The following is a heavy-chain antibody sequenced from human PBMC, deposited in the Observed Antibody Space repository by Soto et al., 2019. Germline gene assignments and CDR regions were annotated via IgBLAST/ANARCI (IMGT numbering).Heavy chain of an antibody. CDR2: IPHDGTYQ. CDR3: ARRIPFGYGMDV. CDR1: GFTFSSYG. J-gene: IGHJ6*02. V-gene: IGHV3-30*19. D-gene: IGHD2-21*01. Sequence: QVQLVESGGGVVQPGGSLRLSCTASGFTFSSYGMHWVRQAPGKGLQWVAVIPHDGTYQYYLDSVKGRFTISRDNSKDTLYLQMGSLRAEDMAVYYCARRIPFGYGMDVWGQGTTVTVSS.